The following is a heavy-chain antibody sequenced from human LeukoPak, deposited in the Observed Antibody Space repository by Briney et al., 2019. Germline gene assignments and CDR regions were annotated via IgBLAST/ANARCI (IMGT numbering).Heavy chain of an antibody. CDR1: GFTFSSYW. Sequence: GGSLRLSCAASGFTFSSYWMTWVRQAPGKGLEWVANIKQDGSQKYYVDSVTGRFTISRDNAKNSLNLHMNSLRAEDTAVYYCARGGWYFLDAFDIWGQGTMVTVSS. CDR3: ARGGWYFLDAFDI. CDR2: IKQDGSQK. V-gene: IGHV3-7*01. J-gene: IGHJ3*02. D-gene: IGHD6-19*01.